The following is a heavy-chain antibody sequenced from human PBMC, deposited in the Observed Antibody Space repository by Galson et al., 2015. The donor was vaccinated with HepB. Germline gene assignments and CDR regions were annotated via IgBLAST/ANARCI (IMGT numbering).Heavy chain of an antibody. CDR3: ARDLRYYDSSGSRTRYFDY. V-gene: IGHV1-69*01. D-gene: IGHD3-22*01. CDR2: IIPIFGTA. Sequence: GVTFSSYAISWVRQAPGQGLEWMGGIIPIFGTANYAQKFQGRVTITADESTSTAYMELSSLRSEDTAVYYCARDLRYYDSSGSRTRYFDYWGQGTLVTVSS. J-gene: IGHJ4*02. CDR1: GVTFSSYA.